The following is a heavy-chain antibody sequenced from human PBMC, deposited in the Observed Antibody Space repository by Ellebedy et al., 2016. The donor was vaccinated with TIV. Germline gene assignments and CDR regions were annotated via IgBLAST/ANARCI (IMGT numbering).Heavy chain of an antibody. V-gene: IGHV4-39*01. D-gene: IGHD2-2*01. J-gene: IGHJ4*02. CDR1: GDSISSRSYY. Sequence: SETLSLXCNVSGDSISSRSYYWGWIRQPPGKGLEWIGSIYYNAKTYYNPSLKSRVTISVHTSKNQFSLKLTSVTAADTAVFYCVRHLRAGVRVVVPGAIDFWGQGTVVTVSS. CDR2: IYYNAKT. CDR3: VRHLRAGVRVVVPGAIDF.